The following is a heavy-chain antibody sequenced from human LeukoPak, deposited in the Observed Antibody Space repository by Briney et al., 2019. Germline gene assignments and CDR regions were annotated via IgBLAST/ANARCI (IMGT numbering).Heavy chain of an antibody. CDR3: ARGPVGRGKGDY. Sequence: SETLSLTCAVYGGSFSGYYWSWIRQPPGKGLEWIGEINHSGSTNYNPSLKSRVTISVDTSKNQFSLKLSSVTAADTAVYYCARGPVGRGKGDYWGQGTLVTVSS. CDR2: INHSGST. V-gene: IGHV4-34*01. CDR1: GGSFSGYY. D-gene: IGHD3-16*01. J-gene: IGHJ4*02.